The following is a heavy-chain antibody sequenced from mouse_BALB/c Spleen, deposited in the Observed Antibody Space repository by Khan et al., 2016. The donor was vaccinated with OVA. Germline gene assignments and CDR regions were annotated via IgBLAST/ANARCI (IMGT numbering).Heavy chain of an antibody. J-gene: IGHJ2*01. CDR2: TDPANGNT. V-gene: IGHV14-3*02. Sequence: VQLQQSGAELVKPAASLKLSCTASGYNIKDIYIHWVKQRPEKGLERIRRTDPANGNTKYDPTFQGKATITAETSSNTAYLQLSSLTSEDTAVYYCRISTINAWGQGTTLTVSS. CDR3: RISTINA. CDR1: GYNIKDIY.